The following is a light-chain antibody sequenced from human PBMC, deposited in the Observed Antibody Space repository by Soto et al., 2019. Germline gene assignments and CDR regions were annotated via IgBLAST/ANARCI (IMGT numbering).Light chain of an antibody. Sequence: QSVLTQPPSVSAAPEQSVTISCSGSSSNIGNNFVSWYQQSPGTAPKLLLYDNNKRPSGIPARFSGSKSGTSATLGISGLQTGDEADYYCATWDSSLSAVVFGGGTKVTVL. CDR2: DNN. CDR3: ATWDSSLSAVV. V-gene: IGLV1-51*01. CDR1: SSNIGNNF. J-gene: IGLJ2*01.